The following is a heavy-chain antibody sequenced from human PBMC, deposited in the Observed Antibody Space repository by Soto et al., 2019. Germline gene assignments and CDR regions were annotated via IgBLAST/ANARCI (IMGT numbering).Heavy chain of an antibody. CDR3: ARVDTMVRRVYYYYGMDV. Sequence: EVQLVESGGGLVQPGGSLRLSCAASGFTVSSNYMSWVRQAPGKGLEWVSVIYSGGSTYYADSVKGRFTISRHNSKNTLYLQMNSLRAEDTAVYYCARVDTMVRRVYYYYGMDVWGQGTTVTVSS. V-gene: IGHV3-53*04. D-gene: IGHD3-10*01. CDR1: GFTVSSNY. J-gene: IGHJ6*02. CDR2: IYSGGST.